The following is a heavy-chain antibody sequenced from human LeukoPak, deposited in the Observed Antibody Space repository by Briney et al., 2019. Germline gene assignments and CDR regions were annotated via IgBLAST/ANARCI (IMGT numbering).Heavy chain of an antibody. D-gene: IGHD3-3*01. J-gene: IGHJ6*03. CDR2: IIPIFGTT. Sequence: SVKVSCKTSGGTFGSFAISWVRQAPGQGLEWMGRIIPIFGTTEYAQKFQGRVTITTDESRSTAYMEVSSLRSEDTAVYYCARDRKTISQYHYYYMDVWGKGTTVIVSS. CDR1: GGTFGSFA. V-gene: IGHV1-69*05. CDR3: ARDRKTISQYHYYYMDV.